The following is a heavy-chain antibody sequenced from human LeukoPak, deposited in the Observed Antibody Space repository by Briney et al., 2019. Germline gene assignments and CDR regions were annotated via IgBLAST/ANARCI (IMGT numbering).Heavy chain of an antibody. D-gene: IGHD3-3*01. CDR1: GYSISSGYY. J-gene: IGHJ5*02. CDR3: ARGRAYYDFWSGYSNQSWFDP. Sequence: PSETLSLTCTVSGYSISSGYYWGWIRQPPGKGLEWIGSIYHSGSTYYNPSLKSRVTISADTSKNQFSLKLSSVTAADTAVYYCARGRAYYDFWSGYSNQSWFDPWGQGTLVTVSS. CDR2: IYHSGST. V-gene: IGHV4-38-2*02.